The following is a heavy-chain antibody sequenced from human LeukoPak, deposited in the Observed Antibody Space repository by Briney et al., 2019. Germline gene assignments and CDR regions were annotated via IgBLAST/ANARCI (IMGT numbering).Heavy chain of an antibody. J-gene: IGHJ4*02. CDR1: GFTFSDHY. Sequence: GGSLRLSCAVSGFTFSDHYMVWVRQAPGKGLEWVGRSRNRAKSYTTDYAASVKGRFTISRDDSKSTLYLQMNSLRAEDTAVYYCARVIWYFDYWGQGTLVTVSS. CDR2: SRNRAKSYTT. V-gene: IGHV3-72*01. CDR3: ARVIWYFDY.